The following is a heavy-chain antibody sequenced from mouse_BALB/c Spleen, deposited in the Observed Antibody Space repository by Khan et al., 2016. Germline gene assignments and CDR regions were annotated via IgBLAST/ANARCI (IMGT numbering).Heavy chain of an antibody. CDR2: ILPGSGTS. V-gene: IGHV1-9*01. CDR1: GYTFSSYW. Sequence: QVQLQQSGAELMKPGASVKISCKATGYTFSSYWIEWVKQRPGHGLEWIGEILPGSGTSNYNEKFKDKATFTADTSSNTAYMQLSSLTSEDSAVSFCFLNYYGSSYDCWGQGTTLTVSS. D-gene: IGHD1-1*01. CDR3: FLNYYGSSYDC. J-gene: IGHJ2*01.